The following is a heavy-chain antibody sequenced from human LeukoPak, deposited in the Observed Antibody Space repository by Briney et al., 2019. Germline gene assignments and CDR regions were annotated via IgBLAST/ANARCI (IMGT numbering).Heavy chain of an antibody. V-gene: IGHV4-39*01. Sequence: SETLSLTCTVSGGSISSGNYFWGWIRQSPGKGLEWIGSIYYDGSTYYNPSLKSRVTISAYTSKNQFSLKLSSVTAADTAVYYCARIDSRSSGDYWGQGNLVTVSS. CDR3: ARIDSRSSGDY. CDR2: IYYDGST. J-gene: IGHJ4*02. CDR1: GGSISSGNYF. D-gene: IGHD6-6*01.